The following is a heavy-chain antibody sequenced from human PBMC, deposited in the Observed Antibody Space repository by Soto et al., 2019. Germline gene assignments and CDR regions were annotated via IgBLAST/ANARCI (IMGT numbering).Heavy chain of an antibody. CDR2: ISASGGTA. Sequence: GGSLRLSCAPSGFMFSSYAMSWFRQAPGKGLEWVSSISASGGTANLADSVEGRCTISRDNSKSTLYLQMNSLRAEDTAVYYCAKLTYPSDSTGYYYERVSGWIDSWGQGTLVTVSS. D-gene: IGHD3-22*01. CDR1: GFMFSSYA. V-gene: IGHV3-23*01. J-gene: IGHJ5*01. CDR3: AKLTYPSDSTGYYYERVSGWIDS.